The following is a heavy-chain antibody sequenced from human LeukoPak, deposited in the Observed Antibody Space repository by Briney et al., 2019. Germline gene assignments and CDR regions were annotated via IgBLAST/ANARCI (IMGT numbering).Heavy chain of an antibody. CDR2: IWYDGSNK. Sequence: GGSLRLSCAASGFTFSSYGMHWVRRAPGKGLEWVAVIWYDGSNKYYADSVKGRFTISRDNSKNTLYLQMNSLRAEDTAVYYCARDRIVGATGFDYWGQGTLVTVSS. CDR3: ARDRIVGATGFDY. J-gene: IGHJ4*02. CDR1: GFTFSSYG. V-gene: IGHV3-33*01. D-gene: IGHD1-26*01.